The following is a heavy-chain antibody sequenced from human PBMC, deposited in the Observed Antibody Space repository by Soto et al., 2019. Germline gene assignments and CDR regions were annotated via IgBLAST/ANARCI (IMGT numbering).Heavy chain of an antibody. CDR2: IVPIFGAT. CDR1: GGTFSRYA. D-gene: IGHD3-10*01. V-gene: IGHV1-69*01. Sequence: QVRLVQSGAEVKRPGSSVKVSCTASGGTFSRYAISWVRQAPGQRPEWMGRIVPIFGATNYAQKFQDRVTVTADESTSTVYMGLSSLTSEDSAVYYCARENQELVRGAFDTWGQCTLVTISS. CDR3: ARENQELVRGAFDT. J-gene: IGHJ1*01.